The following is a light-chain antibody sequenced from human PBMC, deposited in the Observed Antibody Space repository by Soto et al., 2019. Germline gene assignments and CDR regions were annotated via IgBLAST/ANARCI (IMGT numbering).Light chain of an antibody. CDR3: KQYDSYSWT. V-gene: IGKV1-5*01. J-gene: IGKJ1*01. CDR2: AAY. CDR1: QSISSW. Sequence: DIQVTQSPSTLSASVGDRVTFTCRASQSISSWLAWYQQKPGKAPKFLIYAAYSLESGVQSRFSGSGSGTEFTLTIRSLQTDDFATYYCKQYDSYSWTFGQGTKVDIK.